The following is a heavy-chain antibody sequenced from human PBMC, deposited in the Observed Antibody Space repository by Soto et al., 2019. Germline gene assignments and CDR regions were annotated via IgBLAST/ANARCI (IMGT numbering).Heavy chain of an antibody. CDR1: GGSISSYY. V-gene: IGHV4-59*01. J-gene: IGHJ4*02. CDR2: IYYSGST. CDR3: ARGYDSSGYTLDYFDY. Sequence: SETLSLTCTVSGGSISSYYWSWIRQPPGKGLEWIGYIYYSGSTNYNPSLKSRVTISVDTSKNQFSLKLSSVTAADTAVYYCARGYDSSGYTLDYFDYWGQGTLVTVSS. D-gene: IGHD3-22*01.